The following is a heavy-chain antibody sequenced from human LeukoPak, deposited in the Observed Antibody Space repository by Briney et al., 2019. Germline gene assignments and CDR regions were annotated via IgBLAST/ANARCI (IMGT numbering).Heavy chain of an antibody. V-gene: IGHV4-61*02. CDR3: ASHYSRSGIDAFDI. CDR2: IHPTGNT. D-gene: IGHD6-6*01. CDR1: GGSTNNESYY. Sequence: SQTLSLTCTASGGSTNNESYYWSWIRQPAGKRLEWIGRIHPTGNTMCNPSLESRVTISIDTSKNQFSLKLSSVTAADTAVYYCASHYSRSGIDAFDIWGQGTVVTVSS. J-gene: IGHJ3*02.